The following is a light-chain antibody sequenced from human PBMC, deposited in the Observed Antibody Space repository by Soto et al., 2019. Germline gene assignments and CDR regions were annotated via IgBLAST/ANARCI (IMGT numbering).Light chain of an antibody. CDR2: GAS. Sequence: EIVLTQSPGTLSLSPGDTATLSCRASQSVGSSFLAWYQQKPGQAPRLLIYGASSRATGIPDRFSGSGPGTDFTLTISRLEPEDSAVYFCQQFGTSPFTFGQGTKLEIK. CDR3: QQFGTSPFT. V-gene: IGKV3-20*01. J-gene: IGKJ2*01. CDR1: QSVGSSF.